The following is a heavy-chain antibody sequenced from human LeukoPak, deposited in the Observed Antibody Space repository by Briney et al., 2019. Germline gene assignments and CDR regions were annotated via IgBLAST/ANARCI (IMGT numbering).Heavy chain of an antibody. CDR3: AKERYSSGWYIDY. J-gene: IGHJ4*02. CDR2: ISGSGGST. V-gene: IGHV3-23*01. D-gene: IGHD6-19*01. Sequence: GGSLRLSCAASGFTFSSYAMSWVRQAPGKGLEWVAAISGSGGSTYYADSVKGRFTISRDNSKDTLYLQLNRMRGENTAVYYCAKERYSSGWYIDYWGQATLVTVSS. CDR1: GFTFSSYA.